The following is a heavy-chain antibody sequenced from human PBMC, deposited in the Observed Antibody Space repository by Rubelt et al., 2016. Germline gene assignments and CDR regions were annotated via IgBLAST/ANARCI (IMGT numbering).Heavy chain of an antibody. J-gene: IGHJ4*02. Sequence: PGGSLRLSCAASGFTVGSYYMNWVRQGPGKGLEWVSSTTGSGVDTYYADSVKGRFTISRDNSKNTLYLQMNSLRAEDTAVYYCATKSNGFDYWGQGTLVTVSS. CDR3: ATKSNGFDY. V-gene: IGHV3-23*01. D-gene: IGHD2-8*01. CDR1: GFTVGSYY. CDR2: TTGSGVDT.